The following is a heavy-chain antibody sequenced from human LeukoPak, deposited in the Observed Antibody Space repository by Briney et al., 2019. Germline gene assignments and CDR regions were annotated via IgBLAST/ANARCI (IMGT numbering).Heavy chain of an antibody. Sequence: GGSLRLSCAASGFTFSSYWMSWVRQAPGKGLEWVANMKQDGSEKYYVDSVKGRFTISRDNAKNSLYLQMNSLRAEDTAVYYCARAAIESYYYYYGMDVWGQGTTVTVSS. J-gene: IGHJ6*02. D-gene: IGHD2-21*01. V-gene: IGHV3-7*01. CDR2: MKQDGSEK. CDR3: ARAAIESYYYYYGMDV. CDR1: GFTFSSYW.